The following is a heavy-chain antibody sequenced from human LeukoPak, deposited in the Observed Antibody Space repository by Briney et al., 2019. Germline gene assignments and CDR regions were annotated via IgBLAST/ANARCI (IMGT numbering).Heavy chain of an antibody. J-gene: IGHJ6*04. Sequence: PGGSLRLSCAASGFTFSSYEMNWVRQAPGKGLEWVSYISSSGSTIYYADSVKGRFTISRDNAKNSLYLQMNSLRAEDTAVYYCARGEVSSGWDGGRASDDYYGMDVWGKGTTVTVSS. V-gene: IGHV3-48*03. CDR3: ARGEVSSGWDGGRASDDYYGMDV. CDR1: GFTFSSYE. D-gene: IGHD6-19*01. CDR2: ISSSGSTI.